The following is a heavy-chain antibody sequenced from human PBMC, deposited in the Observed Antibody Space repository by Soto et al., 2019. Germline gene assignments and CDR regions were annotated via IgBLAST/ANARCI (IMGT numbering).Heavy chain of an antibody. CDR3: ATTILTGFSREY. CDR2: FDPEDGET. CDR1: GYTLTELS. V-gene: IGHV1-24*01. J-gene: IGHJ4*02. Sequence: ASVKVSCKVSGYTLTELSMHWVRQAPGKGLEWMGGFDPEDGETIYAQKFQGRVTMTEDTSTDTAYMELSSLRSEDTAVYYCATTILTGFSREYWGQGTLVTVS. D-gene: IGHD3-9*01.